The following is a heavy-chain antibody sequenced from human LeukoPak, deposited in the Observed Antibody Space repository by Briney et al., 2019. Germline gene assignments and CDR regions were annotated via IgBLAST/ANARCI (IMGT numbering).Heavy chain of an antibody. D-gene: IGHD6-19*01. CDR2: IRYDGSNK. J-gene: IGHJ6*03. CDR1: GFTFNTYG. V-gene: IGHV3-30*02. Sequence: GGSLRLSCAASGFTFNTYGLHWVRQAPGKGLEWVTFIRYDGSNKYYADSVKGRFTISRDNSKNTLFLQMDSLRAEDTAVYYCAREYSTGRNFYYFYYMDVWGTGTTVTVSS. CDR3: AREYSTGRNFYYFYYMDV.